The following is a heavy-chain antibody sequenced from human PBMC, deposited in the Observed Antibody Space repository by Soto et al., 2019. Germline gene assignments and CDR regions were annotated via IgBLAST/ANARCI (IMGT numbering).Heavy chain of an antibody. D-gene: IGHD3-16*01. CDR1: GFTFSIYG. Sequence: PGWSMRLSCAASGFTFSIYGMDWVRQAPGKGLEWVAVIWYDGSNKYYADSVKGRFTISRDNSKNTLYLQMNSLRAEDTAVYYCAKNERGEYYYYYMDVWGKGTTVTVSS. V-gene: IGHV3-33*06. J-gene: IGHJ6*03. CDR3: AKNERGEYYYYYMDV. CDR2: IWYDGSNK.